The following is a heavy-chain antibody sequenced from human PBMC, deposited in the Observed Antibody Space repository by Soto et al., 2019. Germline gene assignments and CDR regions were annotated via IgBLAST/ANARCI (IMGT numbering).Heavy chain of an antibody. CDR3: AKEILRLHLGELSSPYFDY. Sequence: GSLRLSCAASGFTFSSYAMSWVRQAPGKGLEWVSAISGSGGSTYYADSVKGRFTISRDNSKNTLYLQMNSLRAEDTAVYYCAKEILRLHLGELSSPYFDYWGQGTLVTVSS. J-gene: IGHJ4*02. D-gene: IGHD3-16*02. CDR2: ISGSGGST. V-gene: IGHV3-23*01. CDR1: GFTFSSYA.